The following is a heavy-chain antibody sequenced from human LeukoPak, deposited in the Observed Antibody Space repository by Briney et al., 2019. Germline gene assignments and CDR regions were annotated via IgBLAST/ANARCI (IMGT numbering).Heavy chain of an antibody. CDR2: IYYSGST. J-gene: IGHJ6*04. CDR1: GGSISSYY. Sequence: PSETLSLTCTVSGGSISSYYWSWIRQPPGKGLEWIGYIYYSGSTNYNPSLESRVTISVDTSKNQFSLKLSSVTAADTAVYYCARTHGYYYGMDVWGKGTTVTASS. CDR3: ARTHGYYYGMDV. V-gene: IGHV4-59*01.